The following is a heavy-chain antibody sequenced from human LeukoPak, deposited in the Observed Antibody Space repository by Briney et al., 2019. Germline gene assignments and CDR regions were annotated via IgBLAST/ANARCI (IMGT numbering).Heavy chain of an antibody. CDR2: ISGTSTTI. J-gene: IGHJ4*02. Sequence: GGSLRLSCVASGYTFSRYEMSWVREAPGKGPQWVSYISGTSTTIYYADSVKGRFTISRDNAKNSLYLQMNSLRAEDTAVYYCARTFDNWGQGTLVTAPS. CDR3: ARTFDN. CDR1: GYTFSRYE. V-gene: IGHV3-48*03.